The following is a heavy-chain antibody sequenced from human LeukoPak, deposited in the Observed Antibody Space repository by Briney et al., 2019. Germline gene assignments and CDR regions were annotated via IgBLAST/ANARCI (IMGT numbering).Heavy chain of an antibody. CDR1: GYTFTSYD. CDR3: ARGRPMITFGGVIVVDYYYMDV. D-gene: IGHD3-16*02. J-gene: IGHJ6*03. V-gene: IGHV1-8*01. Sequence: ASVKVSCKASGYTFTSYDINWVRQATGQGPEWMGWMNPNSGNTGYAQKFQGRVTMTRNTSISTAYMELSSLRSEDTAVYYCARGRPMITFGGVIVVDYYYMDVWGKGTTVTISS. CDR2: MNPNSGNT.